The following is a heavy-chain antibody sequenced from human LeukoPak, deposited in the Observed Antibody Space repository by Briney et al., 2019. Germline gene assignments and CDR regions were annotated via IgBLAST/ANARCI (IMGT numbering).Heavy chain of an antibody. CDR2: IRYDGSNK. CDR3: ANEAVAGRYYYYYYMDV. Sequence: GGSLRISCTTSRFTFASLGMHWVRQAPGKGLEWVAFIRYDGSNKYYADSVKGRFTISRDNSKNTLYLQMNSLRAEDTAVYYCANEAVAGRYYYYYYMDVWGKGTTVTISS. V-gene: IGHV3-30*02. J-gene: IGHJ6*03. D-gene: IGHD6-19*01. CDR1: RFTFASLG.